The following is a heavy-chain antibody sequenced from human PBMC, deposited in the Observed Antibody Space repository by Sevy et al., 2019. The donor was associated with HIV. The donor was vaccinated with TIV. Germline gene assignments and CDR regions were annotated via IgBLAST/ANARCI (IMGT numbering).Heavy chain of an antibody. Sequence: GGSLRLSCTASGFPFSSYDMNWVRQAPGQGLEWISSISSSSNFVYQADSVKGRFPISRDNAKNSLFLQMNSLPVEDTAVYYCARDRGVPRTRGSYQYGMDVWGQGTTVTVSS. D-gene: IGHD3-16*01. J-gene: IGHJ6*02. V-gene: IGHV3-21*06. CDR2: ISSSSNFV. CDR3: ARDRGVPRTRGSYQYGMDV. CDR1: GFPFSSYD.